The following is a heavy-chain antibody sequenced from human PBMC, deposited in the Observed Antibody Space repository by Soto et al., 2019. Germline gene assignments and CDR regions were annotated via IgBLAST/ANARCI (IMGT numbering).Heavy chain of an antibody. CDR2: IYYSGST. CDR1: GGSISSSSYY. D-gene: IGHD4-17*01. J-gene: IGHJ4*02. Sequence: SETLSLTCTVSGGSISSSSYYWGWIRQPPGKGLEWIGSIYYSGSTYYNPSLKSRVTISVDTSKNQFSLKLSSVTAADTAVYYCARHARPFPYGDYWGGYFDYWGQGTLVTVSS. CDR3: ARHARPFPYGDYWGGYFDY. V-gene: IGHV4-39*01.